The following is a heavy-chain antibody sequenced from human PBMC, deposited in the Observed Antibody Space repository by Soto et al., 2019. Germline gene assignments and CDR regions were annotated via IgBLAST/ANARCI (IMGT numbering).Heavy chain of an antibody. D-gene: IGHD2-15*01. CDR2: ISGYNGNT. V-gene: IGHV1-18*01. J-gene: IGHJ5*02. CDR3: ARGYCSGGSCYTGWFDP. CDR1: GYTFTSYG. Sequence: QVQLVQSGAEVKKPGASVRVSCKASGYTFTSYGISWVRQAPGQGLEWMGWISGYNGNTNDAQKLQGRVTMTKDTSTSTANMELRSLRSADTAVYYCARGYCSGGSCYTGWFDPWGQGTLVTVSS.